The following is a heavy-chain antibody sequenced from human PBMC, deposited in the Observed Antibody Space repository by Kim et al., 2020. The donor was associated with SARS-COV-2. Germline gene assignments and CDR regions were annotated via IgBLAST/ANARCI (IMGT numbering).Heavy chain of an antibody. CDR1: GYTFTRYD. CDR2: MNPNSGNT. J-gene: IGHJ5*01. D-gene: IGHD3-3*01. V-gene: IGHV1-8*01. Sequence: ASVKVSCKATGYTFTRYDINWVRQAPGQGFEWMGWMNPNSGNTGYAQKFQGRVTMTSDTSINTAYMELSGLRFEDTAFYYFARGRFTTLFGVTIRFD. CDR3: ARGRFTTLFGVTIRFD.